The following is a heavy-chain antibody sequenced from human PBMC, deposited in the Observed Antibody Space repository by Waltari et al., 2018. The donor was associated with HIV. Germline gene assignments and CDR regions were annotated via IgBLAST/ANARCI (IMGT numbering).Heavy chain of an antibody. CDR1: GFTFSNYG. Sequence: QVQLVDSGGGVVQPGRSLRLSCAATGFTFSNYGMHWVRQTPGRGLEWLAVIWSDGTNKYYADSVKGRFTISRDNSKNTLFLQMNKLRVEDTAVYYCVRDKGDSSFDWYFDVWGRGTLVTVSS. J-gene: IGHJ2*01. D-gene: IGHD1-26*01. CDR2: IWSDGTNK. V-gene: IGHV3-33*01. CDR3: VRDKGDSSFDWYFDV.